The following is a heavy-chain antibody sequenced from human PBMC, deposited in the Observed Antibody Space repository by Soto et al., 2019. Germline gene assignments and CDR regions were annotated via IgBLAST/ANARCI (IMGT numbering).Heavy chain of an antibody. CDR3: ARDLSYYDSSGSAFDI. J-gene: IGHJ3*02. CDR1: GFTFSSYS. D-gene: IGHD3-22*01. V-gene: IGHV3-48*02. CDR2: ISSSSSTI. Sequence: GGSLRLSCAASGFTFSSYSMNWVRQAPGKGLEWVSYISSSSSTIYYADSVKGRFTISRDNAKNSLYLQMNSLRDEDTAVYYCARDLSYYDSSGSAFDIWGQGTMVTVSS.